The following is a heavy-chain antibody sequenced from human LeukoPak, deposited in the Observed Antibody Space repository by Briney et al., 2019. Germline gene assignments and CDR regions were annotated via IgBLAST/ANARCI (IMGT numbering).Heavy chain of an antibody. J-gene: IGHJ4*02. Sequence: GGSLRLSRAASGFTFSRYSMKWVRQAPGKGLEWSSYINSGSSAILNADSVKGRFTISRDNAKNSLYLQMNSLRDEDTAVYYCAREPRYGDYAMDYWGQGTLVTVSS. D-gene: IGHD4-17*01. V-gene: IGHV3-48*02. CDR1: GFTFSRYS. CDR2: INSGSSAI. CDR3: AREPRYGDYAMDY.